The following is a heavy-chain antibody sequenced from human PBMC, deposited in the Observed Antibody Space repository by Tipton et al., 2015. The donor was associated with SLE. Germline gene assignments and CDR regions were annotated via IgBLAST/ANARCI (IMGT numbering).Heavy chain of an antibody. J-gene: IGHJ4*02. D-gene: IGHD3-3*01. CDR1: GFTFSDYY. CDR3: TREYYDFWSGYYRY. CDR2: ISSSGSTI. Sequence: SLRLSCAASGFTFSDYYMSWIRQAPGKGLEWVSYISSSGSTIYYADSVKGRFTISRDNAKNSLYLQMNSLRAEDTAVYYCTREYYDFWSGYYRYWGQGTLVTVSS. V-gene: IGHV3-11*04.